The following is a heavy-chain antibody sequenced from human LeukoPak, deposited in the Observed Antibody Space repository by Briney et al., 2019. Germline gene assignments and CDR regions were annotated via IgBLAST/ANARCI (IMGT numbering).Heavy chain of an antibody. J-gene: IGHJ4*02. Sequence: PSETLSLTCTVSGGSISSSSYYWGWIRQPPGKGLEWIGSIYYSGSTYYNPSLKSRVTISVDTSKNQFSLNLSSVTAADTAVYYCARDSSAHFDYWGQGTLVTVSS. V-gene: IGHV4-39*07. CDR2: IYYSGST. CDR3: ARDSSAHFDY. CDR1: GGSISSSSYY.